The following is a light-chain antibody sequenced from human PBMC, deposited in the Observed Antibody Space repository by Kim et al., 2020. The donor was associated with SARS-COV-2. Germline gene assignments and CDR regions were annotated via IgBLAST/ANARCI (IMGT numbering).Light chain of an antibody. Sequence: EIVLTQSPATLSLSPGEGATLSCRASQSVTSTFLAWYQQKPGQAPRLLIYGVSSRATGIPDRFSGSGSGTDFTLTISRLEPDDFAVYYCQQYGSSPGTFGQGTKVDIK. V-gene: IGKV3-20*01. CDR1: QSVTSTF. CDR2: GVS. J-gene: IGKJ1*01. CDR3: QQYGSSPGT.